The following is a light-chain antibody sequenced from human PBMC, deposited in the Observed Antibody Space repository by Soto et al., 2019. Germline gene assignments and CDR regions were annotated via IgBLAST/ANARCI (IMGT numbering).Light chain of an antibody. CDR1: SSDVGGYNA. V-gene: IGLV2-14*03. Sequence: SCSGSSSDVGGYNAVSWYQQHPGKVPKLVIYGVSDRPSGISSRFSASKSGNTASLTISGLQAEDEADYYCSSYASGGSYVFGTGTKVTVL. J-gene: IGLJ1*01. CDR2: GVS. CDR3: SSYASGGSYV.